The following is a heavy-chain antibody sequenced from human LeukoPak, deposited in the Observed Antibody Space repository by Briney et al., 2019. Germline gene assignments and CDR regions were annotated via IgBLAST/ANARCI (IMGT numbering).Heavy chain of an antibody. V-gene: IGHV4-34*01. CDR2: INHSGST. J-gene: IGHJ4*02. CDR3: ARNGLGGAGDY. D-gene: IGHD3-16*01. Sequence: SETLSLTCAVYGGSFSGYYWSWIRQPPGKGLEWIGEINHSGSTNYNPSLKSRVTISVDTSKNQFSLKLSSVTAADTAVYYCARNGLGGAGDYWGQGTLVTVSS. CDR1: GGSFSGYY.